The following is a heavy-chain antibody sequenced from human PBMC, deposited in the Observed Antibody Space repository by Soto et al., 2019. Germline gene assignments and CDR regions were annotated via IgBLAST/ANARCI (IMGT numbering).Heavy chain of an antibody. J-gene: IGHJ4*02. CDR1: GFTFSGYG. CDR3: ARVRPSASSGYYFDY. Sequence: QVQLVESGGGVVQPGRSQRLSCAASGFTFSGYGMHWVRQAPGKGLEWVAVISFDGSNKYYADSVKGRFTISRDNSKNTLYLHMTSLRAEGTAVYYCARVRPSASSGYYFDYWGQGTLVTVSS. CDR2: ISFDGSNK. D-gene: IGHD3-22*01. V-gene: IGHV3-30*03.